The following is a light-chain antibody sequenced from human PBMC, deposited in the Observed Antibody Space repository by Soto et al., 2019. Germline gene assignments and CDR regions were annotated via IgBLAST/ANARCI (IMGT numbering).Light chain of an antibody. CDR2: DAS. J-gene: IGKJ4*01. V-gene: IGKV3-11*01. Sequence: EIVLTQSPGTLSLSPGERATLSCRASQTVSSNYLAWYQQKPGQAPRFLIYDASNRATGIPPRFSGSGSETDFTLTISSLEPEDFAIYYCQQRNEWPLTFGGGTKVDIK. CDR3: QQRNEWPLT. CDR1: QTVSSNY.